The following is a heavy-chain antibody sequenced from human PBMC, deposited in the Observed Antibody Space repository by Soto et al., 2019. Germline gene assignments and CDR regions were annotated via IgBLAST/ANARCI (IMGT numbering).Heavy chain of an antibody. CDR1: GGSISSGYY. Sequence: SETLSLTCSVSGGSISSGYYWTWIRQHPGKGLEWIGYIYYSGNTYYNPSLKSRVTISVDTSKNQFSLRLSSVTAADTAVYYCASTDYVAYYMDVWGQGTTVTVSS. D-gene: IGHD3-10*02. CDR2: IYYSGNT. CDR3: ASTDYVAYYMDV. J-gene: IGHJ6*03. V-gene: IGHV4-31*03.